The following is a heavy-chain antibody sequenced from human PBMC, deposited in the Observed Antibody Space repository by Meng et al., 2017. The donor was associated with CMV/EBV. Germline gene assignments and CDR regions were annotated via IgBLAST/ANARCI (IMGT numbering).Heavy chain of an antibody. V-gene: IGHV4-34*01. Sequence: SETLSLTCAVYGGSFSGYYWSWIRQPPGKGLEWIGEINHSGSTNHNPSLKSRVTISVDTSKNQFSLKLSSVTAADTAVYYCASARAARYRYYYYYGMDVWGQGTTVTVSS. CDR2: INHSGST. CDR3: ASARAARYRYYYYYGMDV. J-gene: IGHJ6*02. CDR1: GGSFSGYY. D-gene: IGHD6-6*01.